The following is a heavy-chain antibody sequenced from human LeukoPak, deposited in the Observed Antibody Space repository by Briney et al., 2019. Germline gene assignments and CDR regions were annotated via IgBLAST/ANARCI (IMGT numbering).Heavy chain of an antibody. CDR2: ISYDGSNK. V-gene: IGHV3-30*03. D-gene: IGHD1-26*01. Sequence: GGSLRLSCAASGFTFSSYGMHWVHQAPGKGLEWVAVISYDGSNKYYADSVKGRFTISRDNSKNTLYLQMNSLRAEDTAVYYCATSGIVGATWGEVQSDYWGQGTLVTVSS. J-gene: IGHJ4*02. CDR3: ATSGIVGATWGEVQSDY. CDR1: GFTFSSYG.